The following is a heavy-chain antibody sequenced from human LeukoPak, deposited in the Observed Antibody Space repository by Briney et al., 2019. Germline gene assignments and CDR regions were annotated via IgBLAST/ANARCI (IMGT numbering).Heavy chain of an antibody. V-gene: IGHV1-8*01. CDR2: MNPNSGNT. D-gene: IGHD2-2*01. Sequence: ASVTVSCKASGYTFTSYDINWVRQATGQGLEWMGWMNPNSGNTGYAQKFQGRVTMTRNTSISTAYMELSSLRSEDTAVYYCARGFVVVPAGYYGMDVWGQGTTVTVSS. CDR1: GYTFTSYD. J-gene: IGHJ6*02. CDR3: ARGFVVVPAGYYGMDV.